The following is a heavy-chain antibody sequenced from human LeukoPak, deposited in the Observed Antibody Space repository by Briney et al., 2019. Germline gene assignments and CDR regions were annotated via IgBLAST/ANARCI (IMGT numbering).Heavy chain of an antibody. CDR1: GFTFDDYG. V-gene: IGHV3-20*04. CDR3: ARNGVVPAAYYYMDV. CDR2: INWNGGST. D-gene: IGHD2-2*01. Sequence: GGSLRLSCAASGFTFDDYGMSWVRHAPGKGLGWVSGINWNGGSTGYADSVKGRFTISRDNAKNSLYLQMNSLRAEDTALYYCARNGVVPAAYYYMDVWGKGTTVTVSS. J-gene: IGHJ6*03.